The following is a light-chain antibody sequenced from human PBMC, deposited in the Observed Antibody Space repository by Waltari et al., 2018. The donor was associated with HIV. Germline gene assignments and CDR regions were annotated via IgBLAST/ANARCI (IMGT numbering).Light chain of an antibody. V-gene: IGKV3-15*01. CDR1: QSVSSN. CDR2: GAS. Sequence: EIVMTQSPATMSLSPGERVTLSCRASQSVSSNLAWYQQKPGQAPRLLIYGASTRATGIPARFSGSGSETEFTLTISSLQSEDFAVYYCQQYNNWPPLTFGGGTKVEIK. J-gene: IGKJ4*01. CDR3: QQYNNWPPLT.